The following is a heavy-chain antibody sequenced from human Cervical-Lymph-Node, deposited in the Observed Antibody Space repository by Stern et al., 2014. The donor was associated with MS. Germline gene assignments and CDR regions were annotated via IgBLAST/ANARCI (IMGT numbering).Heavy chain of an antibody. Sequence: QLQLQESGSRLVKPSQTLSLTCTVSGGSISSGGYSWSWIRQSPGKGLEWIGDILQSGSPYYNPSLRGRVTASLDRAKNQFSLKMTSVTAADTAVYFCARGVDFGRGEVFDIWGQGTMVTVSS. J-gene: IGHJ3*02. CDR3: ARGVDFGRGEVFDI. V-gene: IGHV4-30-2*06. CDR2: ILQSGSP. D-gene: IGHD4-17*01. CDR1: GGSISSGGYS.